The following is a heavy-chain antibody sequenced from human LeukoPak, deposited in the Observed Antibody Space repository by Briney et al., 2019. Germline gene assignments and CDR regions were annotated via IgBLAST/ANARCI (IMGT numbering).Heavy chain of an antibody. CDR2: INHNGNVN. CDR1: GFTFSSYA. CDR3: ARGGGLDV. V-gene: IGHV3-7*03. D-gene: IGHD3-16*01. Sequence: GGSLRLSCAASGFTFSSYAMSWVRQAPGKGLEWVASINHNGNVNYYVDSVKGRFTISRDNGKNSLYLQMSNLRAEDTAVYFCARGGGLDVWGQGATVTVSS. J-gene: IGHJ6*02.